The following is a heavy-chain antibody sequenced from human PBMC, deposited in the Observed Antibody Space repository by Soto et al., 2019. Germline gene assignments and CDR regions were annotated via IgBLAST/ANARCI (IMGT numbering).Heavy chain of an antibody. D-gene: IGHD4-17*01. J-gene: IGHJ2*01. CDR1: GFTVSSNY. Sequence: GGSLRLSCAASGFTVSSNYMSWVRQAPGKGLEWVSVIYSGGSTYYADSVKGRFTISRDNSKNTLYLQMNSLRAEDTAVYYCARDRTTVVTDYWHFDLWGRGTLVTVSS. CDR3: ARDRTTVVTDYWHFDL. V-gene: IGHV3-53*01. CDR2: IYSGGST.